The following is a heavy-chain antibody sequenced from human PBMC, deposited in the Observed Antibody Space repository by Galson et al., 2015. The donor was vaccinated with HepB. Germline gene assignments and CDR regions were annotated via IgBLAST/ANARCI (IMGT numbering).Heavy chain of an antibody. J-gene: IGHJ6*02. CDR3: ARVGVTMVRGVIITNYGMDV. Sequence: SETLSLTCAVYGGSFSGYYWSWIRQPPGKGLEWIGEINHSGSTNYNPSLKSRVTISVDTSKNQFSLKLSSVTAADTAVYYCARVGVTMVRGVIITNYGMDVWGQGTTVTVSS. D-gene: IGHD3-10*01. V-gene: IGHV4-34*01. CDR1: GGSFSGYY. CDR2: INHSGST.